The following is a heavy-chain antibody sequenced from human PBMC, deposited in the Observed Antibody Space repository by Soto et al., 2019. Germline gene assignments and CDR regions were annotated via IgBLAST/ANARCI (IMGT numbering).Heavy chain of an antibody. J-gene: IGHJ6*02. CDR1: GGSISSSSYY. CDR2: IYYSGST. D-gene: IGHD3-10*01. V-gene: IGHV4-39*01. CDR3: ARRSGVYYYYGMDV. Sequence: SETLSLTCTVSGGSISSSSYYWGCIRQPPGKGLEWIGSIYYSGSTYYNPSLKSRVTISVDTSKNQFSLKLSSVTAADTAVYYCARRSGVYYYYGMDVWGQGTTVT.